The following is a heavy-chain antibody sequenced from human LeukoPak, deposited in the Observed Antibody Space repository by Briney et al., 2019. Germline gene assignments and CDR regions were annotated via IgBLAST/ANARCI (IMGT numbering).Heavy chain of an antibody. CDR1: GLNLEDFG. V-gene: IGHV3-20*04. Sequence: GGSLRLSCSGSGLNLEDFGMNWVRQAPGKGLEWVACISCGSGDTRYADSVKGRFTISRDNAKKSLYLQMNTLSAADQALYYCARDMTVTWYSIEYWGQGTLVTVS. D-gene: IGHD2-21*02. CDR2: ISCGSGDT. CDR3: ARDMTVTWYSIEY. J-gene: IGHJ4*02.